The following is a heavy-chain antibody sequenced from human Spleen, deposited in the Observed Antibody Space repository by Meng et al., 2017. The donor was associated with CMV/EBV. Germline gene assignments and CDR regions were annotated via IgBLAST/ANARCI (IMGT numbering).Heavy chain of an antibody. CDR1: GFTFSDYA. CDR2: ISGIDGST. Sequence: GESLKISCAGSGFTFSDYAMSWVRQAPGKGLEWVSTISGIDGSTYYADSVKGRFTISRDNSKNTLYLQMNSLRAEDTAVYYCAKVRTYNFWSGYPDYWGQGTLVTVSS. V-gene: IGHV3-23*01. CDR3: AKVRTYNFWSGYPDY. J-gene: IGHJ4*02. D-gene: IGHD3-3*01.